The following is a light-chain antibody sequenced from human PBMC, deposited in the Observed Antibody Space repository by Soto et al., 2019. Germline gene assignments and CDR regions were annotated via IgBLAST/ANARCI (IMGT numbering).Light chain of an antibody. J-gene: IGKJ2*01. Sequence: EIVLTQSPATLSLSPGERATLSCRASQSISSGYVTWYQHKPGQAPRLLIYDASSRAPGIPARFSGSGSGTDFTHTITTLEPEDFAIYYCHQRHSWPRTFGQGTTLEMK. V-gene: IGKV3-11*01. CDR1: QSISSGY. CDR3: HQRHSWPRT. CDR2: DAS.